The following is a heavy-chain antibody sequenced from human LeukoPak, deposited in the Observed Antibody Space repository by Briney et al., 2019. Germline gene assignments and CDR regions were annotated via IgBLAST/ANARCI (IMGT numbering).Heavy chain of an antibody. CDR3: ARSRVQLWSSWYFDY. V-gene: IGHV4-59*01. J-gene: IGHJ4*02. Sequence: PSETLSLTCTVSGGSISSYYWSWIRQPPGKGLEWIGYIYYSGSTNYNPSLKSRVTISVDTSKNQFSLKLSSVTAADTAVYYCARSRVQLWSSWYFDYWGQGTLVTVSS. CDR2: IYYSGST. D-gene: IGHD5-18*01. CDR1: GGSISSYY.